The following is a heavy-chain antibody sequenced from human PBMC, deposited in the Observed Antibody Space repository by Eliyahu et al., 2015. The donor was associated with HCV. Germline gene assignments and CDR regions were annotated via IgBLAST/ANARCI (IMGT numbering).Heavy chain of an antibody. Sequence: EVQLVESGGGLVQPGGSLRLSCAASGFXFSSYWMSWVRQAPGKGLEWVANIKQDGSEKYYVDSVKGRFTISRDNAKNSLYLQMNSLRAEDTAVYYCARNPREQLKYFQHWGQGTLVTVSS. CDR3: ARNPREQLKYFQH. CDR1: GFXFSSYW. J-gene: IGHJ1*01. D-gene: IGHD6-13*01. V-gene: IGHV3-7*01. CDR2: IKQDGSEK.